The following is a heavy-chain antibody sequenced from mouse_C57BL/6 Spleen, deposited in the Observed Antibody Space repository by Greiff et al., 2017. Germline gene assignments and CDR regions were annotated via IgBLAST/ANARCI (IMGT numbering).Heavy chain of an antibody. CDR2: IDPSDSYT. J-gene: IGHJ4*01. Sequence: QVQLQQPGAELVMPGASVKLSCKASGYTFTSYWMHWVKQRPGQGLEWIGEIDPSDSYTNYNQKFKGKSTLTVDKSSSTAYMQLSSLTSEDSAVYYCARGFTTVVAEAMDYWGQGTSVTVSS. D-gene: IGHD1-1*01. CDR1: GYTFTSYW. V-gene: IGHV1-69*01. CDR3: ARGFTTVVAEAMDY.